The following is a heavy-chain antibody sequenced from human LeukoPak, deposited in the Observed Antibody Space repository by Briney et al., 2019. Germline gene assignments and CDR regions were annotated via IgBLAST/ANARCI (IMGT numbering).Heavy chain of an antibody. V-gene: IGHV3-9*01. Sequence: GRSLRLSCAASGFTFDDYAMQWVRQAPGKGLEWVSGISWNSGSIGYADSVKGRFTISRDNAKNSLYLQMNSLRAEDTALYYCAKDTGSSGWYYFDYWGQGTLVTVSS. J-gene: IGHJ4*02. CDR2: ISWNSGSI. CDR1: GFTFDDYA. CDR3: AKDTGSSGWYYFDY. D-gene: IGHD6-19*01.